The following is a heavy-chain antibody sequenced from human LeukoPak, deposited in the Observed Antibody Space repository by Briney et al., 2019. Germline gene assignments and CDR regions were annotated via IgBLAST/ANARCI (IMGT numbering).Heavy chain of an antibody. J-gene: IGHJ6*02. D-gene: IGHD3-10*01. Sequence: GGSLRLSCAASGLTFSGAWVHWVRQAPGRGLFWVALVKSDGITTRYADSVKGRFTISRDNAKDTVYLQMNSLRAEDTAVYYCAKEVVRGVITYYYYYGMDVWGQGTTVTVSS. V-gene: IGHV3-74*01. CDR3: AKEVVRGVITYYYYYGMDV. CDR2: VKSDGITT. CDR1: GLTFSGAW.